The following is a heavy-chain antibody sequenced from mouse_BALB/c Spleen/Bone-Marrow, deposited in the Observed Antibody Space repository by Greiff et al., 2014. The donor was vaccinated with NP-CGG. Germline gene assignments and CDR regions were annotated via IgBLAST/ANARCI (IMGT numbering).Heavy chain of an antibody. CDR3: ARRGIANSFAF. Sequence: EVQLQQSGPELEKPGASVKISCKASGYSFTGYSIHWVKQSNGKSLEWIGNIDPYYDDITYNQKFKAKATLTVDKSSSTAYMQLKSLTSEDAAVYYCARRGIANSFAFWGQGTLVTVPA. CDR1: GYSFTGYS. V-gene: IGHV1-39*01. J-gene: IGHJ3*01. D-gene: IGHD4-1*01. CDR2: IDPYYDDI.